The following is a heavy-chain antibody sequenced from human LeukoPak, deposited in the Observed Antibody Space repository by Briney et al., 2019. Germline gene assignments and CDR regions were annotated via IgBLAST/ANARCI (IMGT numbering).Heavy chain of an antibody. D-gene: IGHD2-2*01. CDR3: AKLGCTGTICYANY. CDR1: GFPFSDYA. J-gene: IGHJ4*02. CDR2: IAGGGNGA. Sequence: GGSLRLSCAASGFPFSDYAMTWVRQTPGKGLEWVSVIAGGGNGADYADSVKGRFTISRDNSKTTLYLQMYSLRAEDTALYYCAKLGCTGTICYANYWGQGTLVTVSS. V-gene: IGHV3-23*01.